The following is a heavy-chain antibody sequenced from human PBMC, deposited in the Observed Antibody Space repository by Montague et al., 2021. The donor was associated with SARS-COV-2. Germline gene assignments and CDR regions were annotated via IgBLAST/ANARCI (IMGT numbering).Heavy chain of an antibody. D-gene: IGHD3-10*01. J-gene: IGHJ6*03. Sequence: SETRSLTCAVYGTSFSGYYWNWIRQPPGKGLEWIGEINHGGSTKYSPSLKSRLTISADTSKNQFSLKLTSVAAADTAVYYCSRPRDGVVPSPILGVGPYYSYHDLDVWGRGTTVTVSS. CDR3: SRPRDGVVPSPILGVGPYYSYHDLDV. CDR2: INHGGST. V-gene: IGHV4-34*01. CDR1: GTSFSGYY.